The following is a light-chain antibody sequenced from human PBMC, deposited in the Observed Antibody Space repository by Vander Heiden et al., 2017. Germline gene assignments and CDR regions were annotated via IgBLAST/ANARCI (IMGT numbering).Light chain of an antibody. V-gene: IGLV4-69*01. Sequence: QLVLTQSPSASASLGASVKLTCTLSSGHNSYAIAWHPQQPEKGPRYLMKLNSDGSHNKGDGIPDRFSGSSSGAERYLTISSLQSDDEADYYCQTWGTGIGVFGGGTKLTVL. CDR1: SGHNSYA. J-gene: IGLJ3*02. CDR2: LNSDGSH. CDR3: QTWGTGIGV.